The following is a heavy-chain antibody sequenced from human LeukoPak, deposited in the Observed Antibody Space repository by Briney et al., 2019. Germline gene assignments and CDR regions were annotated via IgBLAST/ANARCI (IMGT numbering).Heavy chain of an antibody. CDR1: GFTFSSNV. CDR3: ARLSSWVFEI. J-gene: IGHJ3*02. Sequence: GGSLRLSCVASGFTFSSNVMIWVRQAPGKGLEWVSAISGSGGSTYYADSVKGRFTISRDNAKNLLYLQMNSLRAEDTAVYFCARLSSWVFEIWGQGTMVTVSS. D-gene: IGHD2-21*02. CDR2: ISGSGGST. V-gene: IGHV3-23*01.